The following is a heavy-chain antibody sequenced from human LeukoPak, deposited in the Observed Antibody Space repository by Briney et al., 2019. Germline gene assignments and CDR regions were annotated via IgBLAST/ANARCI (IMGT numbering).Heavy chain of an antibody. J-gene: IGHJ4*02. CDR1: GGSISSYY. V-gene: IGHV4-59*08. CDR2: IYYSGST. CDR3: ARVKGSSGWYYFDY. Sequence: SETLSLTCTVSGGSISSYYWSWIRQPPGKGLEWIGYIYYSGSTNYNPSLKSRVTISVDTSKNQFSLKLSSVTAADTAVYYCARVKGSSGWYYFDYWGQGTLVTVSS. D-gene: IGHD6-19*01.